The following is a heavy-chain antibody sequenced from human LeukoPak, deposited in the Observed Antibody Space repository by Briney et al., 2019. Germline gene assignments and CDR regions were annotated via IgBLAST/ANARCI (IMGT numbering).Heavy chain of an antibody. CDR1: GGTFSSYA. CDR3: ARDRQRVVVVAATPNWFDP. V-gene: IGHV1-69*13. CDR2: IIPIFGTA. Sequence: SVKVSCKASGGTFSSYAISWVRQAPGQGLEWMGGIIPIFGTANYAQKFQGRVTITADESTSTAYMELSSLRSEDTAVYYCARDRQRVVVVAATPNWFDPWGQGTLVTVSS. D-gene: IGHD2-15*01. J-gene: IGHJ5*02.